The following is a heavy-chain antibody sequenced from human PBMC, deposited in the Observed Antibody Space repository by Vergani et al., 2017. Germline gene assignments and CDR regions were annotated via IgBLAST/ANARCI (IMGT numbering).Heavy chain of an antibody. V-gene: IGHV3-72*01. Sequence: EVQLVESGGGLVQPGGSLRLSCAASGFTFSDHYMDWVRQAPGKGLEWVGRTRNKANSYTTEYAASVKGRFTISRDDSKNSLYLQMNSLKTEDTAVYYCARSGYCSSTSCYPYSSSKYVAEIDYWGQGTLVTVSS. CDR3: ARSGYCSSTSCYPYSSSKYVAEIDY. D-gene: IGHD2-2*01. J-gene: IGHJ4*02. CDR1: GFTFSDHY. CDR2: TRNKANSYTT.